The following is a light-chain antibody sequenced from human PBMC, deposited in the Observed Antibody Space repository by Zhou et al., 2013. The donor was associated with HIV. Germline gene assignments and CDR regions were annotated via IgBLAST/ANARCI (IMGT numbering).Light chain of an antibody. V-gene: IGKV1-9*01. Sequence: DIQLTQSPSFLSASVGDRVTITCRASQGISGSLTWYQQKPGKAPKLLIYAASTLQSGVPLRFSGSGSETEFTLTISSLQPEDFATYYCQQLKSYPITLAKGHDWRL. CDR1: QGISGS. CDR2: AAS. CDR3: QQLKSYPIT. J-gene: IGKJ5*01.